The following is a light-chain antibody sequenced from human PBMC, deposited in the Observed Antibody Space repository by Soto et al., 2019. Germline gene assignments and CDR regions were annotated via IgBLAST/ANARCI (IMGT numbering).Light chain of an antibody. CDR3: QQRSNWLGIT. J-gene: IGKJ5*01. V-gene: IGKV3-11*01. Sequence: EIVLTQSPGTLSLSPGDRGTLSCRASQSISSYLAWYQQKPGQAPRLLIYDASNRATGISARFSGSGSGTDFTLTTSSLEPEDFAVYYCQQRSNWLGITFGQGTRLEIK. CDR1: QSISSY. CDR2: DAS.